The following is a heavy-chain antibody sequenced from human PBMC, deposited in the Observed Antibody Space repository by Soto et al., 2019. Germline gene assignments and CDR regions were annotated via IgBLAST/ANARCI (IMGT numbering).Heavy chain of an antibody. CDR3: ARWAGWFDP. CDR2: INGDGSST. V-gene: IGHV3-74*01. Sequence: EVQLVESGGGLVQPGGSLRLSCAASGFTFSNSWMHWVRQAPGKGLVWVSRINGDGSSTTYADSVKGRFTISRDNAKNTRYLHMNSLRVQDTAVYYCARWAGWFDPWGKGTLVTVSS. J-gene: IGHJ5*02. CDR1: GFTFSNSW.